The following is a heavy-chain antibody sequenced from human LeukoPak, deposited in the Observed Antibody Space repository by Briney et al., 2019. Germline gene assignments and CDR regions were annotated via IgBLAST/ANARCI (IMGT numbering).Heavy chain of an antibody. CDR2: IYYSGST. J-gene: IGHJ3*02. CDR1: GGSISSYY. V-gene: IGHV4-59*08. CDR3: ARTRLTLNYGGNSGVAAFDI. Sequence: SETLSLTCTVSGGSISSYYWSWIRQPPGKGLEWIGYIYYSGSTNYNPSLKSRVTISVDTSKNQFSLKLSSVTAADTAVYYCARTRLTLNYGGNSGVAAFDIWGQGTMVTVSS. D-gene: IGHD4-23*01.